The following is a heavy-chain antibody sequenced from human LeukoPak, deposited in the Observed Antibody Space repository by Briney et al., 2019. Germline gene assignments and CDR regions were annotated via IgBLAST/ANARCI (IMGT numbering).Heavy chain of an antibody. CDR3: ARDQEGFDY. Sequence: GASVTVSCKASGYTFTSYYMHWVRQAPGQGLEWMGMIYPRDGSTSYAQKFQGRVTVTRDTSTSTVHMELSGLRSEDTAVYYCARDQEGFDYWGQETLVTVSS. V-gene: IGHV1-46*01. CDR1: GYTFTSYY. CDR2: IYPRDGST. J-gene: IGHJ4*02.